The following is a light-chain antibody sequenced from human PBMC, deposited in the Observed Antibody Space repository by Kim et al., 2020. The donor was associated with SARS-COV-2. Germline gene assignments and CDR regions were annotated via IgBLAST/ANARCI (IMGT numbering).Light chain of an antibody. Sequence: GQSLTISCTGTSRDVGAYSYVSWYQQHPDKAPRLLIYSVSNRPSGVSDRFSASKSGNTASLTISGLQAEDEADYYCSSYTSSSTLVLGGGTQLTVL. V-gene: IGLV2-14*03. CDR1: SRDVGAYSY. J-gene: IGLJ2*01. CDR3: SSYTSSSTLV. CDR2: SVS.